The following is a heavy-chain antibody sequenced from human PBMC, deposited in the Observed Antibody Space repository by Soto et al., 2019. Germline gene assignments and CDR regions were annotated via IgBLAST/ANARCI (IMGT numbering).Heavy chain of an antibody. D-gene: IGHD4-4*01. CDR1: GFTFSSYS. Sequence: GGSLRLSCAASGFTFSSYSMNWVRQAPGKGLEWVSSISSSSSYIYYADSVKGRFTISRDNAKNSLYPQMNSLRAEDTAVYYCASGYSNYNFYYFQHWGQGTLVTVSS. J-gene: IGHJ1*01. CDR2: ISSSSSYI. V-gene: IGHV3-21*01. CDR3: ASGYSNYNFYYFQH.